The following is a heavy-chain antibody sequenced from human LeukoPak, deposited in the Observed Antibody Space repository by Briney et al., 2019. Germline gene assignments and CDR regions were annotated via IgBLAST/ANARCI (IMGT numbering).Heavy chain of an antibody. D-gene: IGHD6-13*01. J-gene: IGHJ6*03. V-gene: IGHV4-59*12. Sequence: SETLSLTCTVSGGSISSYYWSWIRQPPGKGLEWIGYIYYSGSTNYNPSLKSRVTISVDTSKNQFSLKLSSVTAADTAVYYCARGPQLRYYYYYYYMDVWGKGTTVTVSS. CDR3: ARGPQLRYYYYYYYMDV. CDR1: GGSISSYY. CDR2: IYYSGST.